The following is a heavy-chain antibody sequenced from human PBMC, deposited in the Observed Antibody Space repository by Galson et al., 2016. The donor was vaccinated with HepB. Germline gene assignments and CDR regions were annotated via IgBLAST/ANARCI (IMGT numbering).Heavy chain of an antibody. Sequence: ETLSLTCTVSGGSITSGYYWGWIRQPPGKGLEWIGFNYNNDNTNYDPSLKSRVTISLDTSARQFSLILRSVTAADTAIYYCARFTELLGYFGMDVWGQGTLVTVSS. CDR3: ARFTELLGYFGMDV. D-gene: IGHD1-26*01. CDR1: GGSITSGYY. CDR2: NYNNDNT. V-gene: IGHV4-59*01. J-gene: IGHJ4*02.